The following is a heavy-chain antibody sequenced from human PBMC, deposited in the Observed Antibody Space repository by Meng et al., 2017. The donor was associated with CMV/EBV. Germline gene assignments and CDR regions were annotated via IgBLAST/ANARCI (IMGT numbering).Heavy chain of an antibody. CDR1: TFTSYY. D-gene: IGHD3-3*01. J-gene: IGHJ6*02. CDR3: ARPIFGVEDYYYYGMDV. Sequence: TFTSYYMHWVRQDPGQELEWMGIINPSSGSTSYEQKFQGRVTMTRDTSTSTVYMELSSLRSEDTAVYYCARPIFGVEDYYYYGMDVWGQGTTVTVSS. CDR2: INPSSGST. V-gene: IGHV1-46*01.